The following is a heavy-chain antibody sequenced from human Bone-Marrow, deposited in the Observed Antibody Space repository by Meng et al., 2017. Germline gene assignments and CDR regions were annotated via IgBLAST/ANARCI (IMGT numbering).Heavy chain of an antibody. CDR2: IYHSGST. CDR3: ARGDCGGDCPFD. CDR1: GYSISSGYY. J-gene: IGHJ4*02. V-gene: IGHV4-38-2*01. Sequence: SETLSLTCAVSGYSISSGYYWGWIRQPPGKGLEWIGSIYHSGSTYYNPSLKSRVTISVDTSKNQFSLKLSSVTAADTAVYYCARGDCGGDCPFDWGQGTLVTVSS. D-gene: IGHD2-21*02.